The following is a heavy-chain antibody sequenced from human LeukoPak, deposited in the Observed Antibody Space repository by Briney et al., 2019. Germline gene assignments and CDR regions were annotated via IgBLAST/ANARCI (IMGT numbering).Heavy chain of an antibody. J-gene: IGHJ4*02. Sequence: GRSLRLSCAASGFTFSSYAMHWVRQAPGKGLEWVAVISYDGSNKYYADSVKGRFTISRDNSKNTLYLQMNSLRAEDTAVYYCASGRTTVSTADYWGQGTLVTVSS. CDR2: ISYDGSNK. CDR1: GFTFSSYA. D-gene: IGHD4-17*01. V-gene: IGHV3-30-3*01. CDR3: ASGRTTVSTADY.